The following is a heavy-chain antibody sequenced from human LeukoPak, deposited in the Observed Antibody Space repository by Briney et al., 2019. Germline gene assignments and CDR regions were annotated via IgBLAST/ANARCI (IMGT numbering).Heavy chain of an antibody. CDR3: AKDYTAMASNWFDP. D-gene: IGHD5-18*01. V-gene: IGHV3-30*18. J-gene: IGHJ5*02. CDR2: ISYDGSNK. Sequence: GGSLRLSCAASGFTFSSYGMHWVRQAPGKGLEWVAVISYDGSNKYYADSVKGRFTISRDNSKNTLYLQMNSLRAEDTAVYYCAKDYTAMASNWFDPWGQGTLVTVSS. CDR1: GFTFSSYG.